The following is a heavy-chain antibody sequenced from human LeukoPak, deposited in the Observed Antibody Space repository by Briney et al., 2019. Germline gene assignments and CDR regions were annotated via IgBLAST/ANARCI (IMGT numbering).Heavy chain of an antibody. V-gene: IGHV3-64D*09. CDR2: ISSNGGST. CDR3: VKDTPNIVLMVYAIFGGGDY. CDR1: GFTFSSYA. J-gene: IGHJ4*02. D-gene: IGHD2-8*01. Sequence: GGSLRLSCSASGFTFSSYAMHWVRQAPGKGLEYVSAISSNGGSTYYADSVKGRFTISRDNSKNTLYLQMSSLRAEDTAVYYCVKDTPNIVLMVYAIFGGGDYWGQGTLVTVSS.